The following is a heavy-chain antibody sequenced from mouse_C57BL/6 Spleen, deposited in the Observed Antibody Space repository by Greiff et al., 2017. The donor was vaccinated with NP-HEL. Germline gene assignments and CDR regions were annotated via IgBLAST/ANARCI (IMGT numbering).Heavy chain of an antibody. CDR1: GYTFTSYW. CDR2: IHPNSGST. J-gene: IGHJ1*03. D-gene: IGHD3-3*01. Sequence: QVQLQQPGAELVKPGASVKLSCKASGYTFTSYWMHWVKQRPGQGLEWIGMIHPNSGSTNYNEKFKSKATLTVDKSSSTAYMQLSSLTSEDSAVYYCARPGRGGWYFDVWGTGTTVTVSS. V-gene: IGHV1-64*01. CDR3: ARPGRGGWYFDV.